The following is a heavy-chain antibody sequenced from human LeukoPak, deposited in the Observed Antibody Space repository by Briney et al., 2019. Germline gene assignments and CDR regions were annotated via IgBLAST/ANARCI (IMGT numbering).Heavy chain of an antibody. CDR3: TRRPAEARGVIVDY. V-gene: IGHV3-73*01. Sequence: PGGSLRLSCAASGFTFSSYAMSWVRQASGKGLEWVGRIRSKANSYATAYAASVKGRFTISRDDSKNTAYLQMNSLKTEDTAVYYCTRRPAEARGVIVDYWGQGTLVTVSS. CDR1: GFTFSSYA. D-gene: IGHD3-10*01. CDR2: IRSKANSYAT. J-gene: IGHJ4*02.